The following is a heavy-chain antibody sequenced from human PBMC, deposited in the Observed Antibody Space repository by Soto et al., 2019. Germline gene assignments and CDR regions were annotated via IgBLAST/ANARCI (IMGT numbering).Heavy chain of an antibody. Sequence: ASVKASCKASGYIFTSSDIHRARQASVHRLEWMGWMNPHSGTTGCAQKSQGRVTMTRNTSISTAYMELSSLRSEDTAVYYCARFPDYDSLLLGFDFWGQGSLLTASS. CDR2: MNPHSGTT. CDR1: GYIFTSSD. CDR3: ARFPDYDSLLLGFDF. V-gene: IGHV1-8*02. D-gene: IGHD3-3*01. J-gene: IGHJ4*02.